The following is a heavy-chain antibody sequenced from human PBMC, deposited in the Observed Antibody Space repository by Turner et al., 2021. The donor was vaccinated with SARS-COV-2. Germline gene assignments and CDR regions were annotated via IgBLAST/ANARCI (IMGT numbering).Heavy chain of an antibody. D-gene: IGHD2-15*01. V-gene: IGHV4-31*03. J-gene: IGHJ5*02. CDR3: AREGGGYCSGGSCSNWFDP. CDR2: IYYSGST. Sequence: QVQLQESGPGLVKPSQTLSLTCTVSGGSISSGGYYWSWIRQHPGKGLEWIGYIYYSGSTYYNPSLKSRVTISVDTSKNQFSLKLSSVTAADTAVYYCAREGGGYCSGGSCSNWFDPWGQGTLVTVSS. CDR1: GGSISSGGYY.